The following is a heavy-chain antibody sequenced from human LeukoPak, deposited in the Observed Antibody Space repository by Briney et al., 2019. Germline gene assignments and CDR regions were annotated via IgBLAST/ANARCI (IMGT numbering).Heavy chain of an antibody. D-gene: IGHD2-2*01. V-gene: IGHV4-4*07. CDR3: ARDPGDIVVVPAAFYGMDV. CDR2: VYTSGST. CDR1: GGSISSYY. J-gene: IGHJ6*02. Sequence: SETLSLTCTVSGGSISSYYWSWIRQPAGKGLEWIGRVYTSGSTNYNPSLKSRVTMSVDTSKNQFSLKLSSVTAADTAVYYCARDPGDIVVVPAAFYGMDVWGQGTTVTVSS.